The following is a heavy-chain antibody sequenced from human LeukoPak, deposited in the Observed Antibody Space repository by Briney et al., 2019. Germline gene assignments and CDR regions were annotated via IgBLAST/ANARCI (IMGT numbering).Heavy chain of an antibody. CDR2: ISSSSSYI. CDR3: ARVPGVWDGDYY. CDR1: GFIFSSYS. V-gene: IGHV3-21*01. Sequence: GGSLRLSCAASGFIFSSYSMNWVRQAPGKGLEWVSSISSSSSYIYYADSVKGRFTIPRDNAKNSLYLQMNSLRDEDTAVYYCARVPGVWDGDYYWGQGTLVTVSS. J-gene: IGHJ4*02. D-gene: IGHD4-17*01.